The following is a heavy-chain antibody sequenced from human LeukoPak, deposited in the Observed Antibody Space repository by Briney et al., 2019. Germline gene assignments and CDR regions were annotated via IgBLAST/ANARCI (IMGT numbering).Heavy chain of an antibody. CDR3: ARGGMTTVVRGLSIDY. CDR2: IYTSGST. J-gene: IGHJ4*02. V-gene: IGHV4-4*07. Sequence: SETLSLTCTVSGGSISSYYWSWIRQPAGKGLEWIGRIYTSGSTNYNPSLKSRVTMSVDTSKNQFSLKLSSVTAEDTAVYYCARGGMTTVVRGLSIDYWGQGTLVTVSS. CDR1: GGSISSYY. D-gene: IGHD4-23*01.